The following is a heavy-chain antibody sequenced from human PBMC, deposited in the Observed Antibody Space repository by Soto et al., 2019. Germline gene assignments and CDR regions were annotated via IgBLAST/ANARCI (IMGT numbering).Heavy chain of an antibody. Sequence: QVQLVESGGGVVQPGTSLRLSCAASGFTFSSYGMHWVRQAPGMRLEWVAIISYDGSNQYYADSMKGRFTISRDNSKNTLYLQMNSLRAEDTAVYYCAKRRQLGDYYYYGMDVWGQGTTVTVSS. CDR1: GFTFSSYG. D-gene: IGHD3-10*01. CDR3: AKRRQLGDYYYYGMDV. V-gene: IGHV3-30*18. CDR2: ISYDGSNQ. J-gene: IGHJ6*02.